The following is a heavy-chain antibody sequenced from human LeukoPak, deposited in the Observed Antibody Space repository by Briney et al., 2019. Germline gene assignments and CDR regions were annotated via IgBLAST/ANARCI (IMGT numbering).Heavy chain of an antibody. CDR2: ISGSGGST. J-gene: IGHJ1*01. D-gene: IGHD5-18*01. CDR1: GFTFSSYA. CDR3: AKALDTAIIAEYFQH. V-gene: IGHV3-23*01. Sequence: GGSLRLSCAASGFTFSSYAMSWVRQAPGKGLEWVSAISGSGGSTYYADSVKGRFTISRDNSENTLYLQMNSLRAEDTAVYYCAKALDTAIIAEYFQHWGQGTLVTVSS.